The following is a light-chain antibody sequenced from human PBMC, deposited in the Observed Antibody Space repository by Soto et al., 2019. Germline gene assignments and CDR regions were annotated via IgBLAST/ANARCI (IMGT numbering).Light chain of an antibody. CDR3: QSYDSSLSAH. J-gene: IGLJ1*01. V-gene: IGLV1-40*01. CDR1: SSNIGAGYD. CDR2: GNS. Sequence: QSVLTQPPSVSGAPGQRVTISCTGSSSNIGAGYDVHWYQQLPGTAPKLLIYGNSNRPSGVPDRFSGSKSGTSASLAITGLQADDEADYHCQSYDSSLSAHFGTGTKVTVL.